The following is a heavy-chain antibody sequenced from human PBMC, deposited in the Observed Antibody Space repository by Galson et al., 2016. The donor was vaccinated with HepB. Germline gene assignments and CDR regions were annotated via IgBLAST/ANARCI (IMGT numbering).Heavy chain of an antibody. J-gene: IGHJ5*02. V-gene: IGHV1-69*13. Sequence: SVKVSCKASGGTFTSYSVSWVRQAPGQGLEWIGGIIPIFGRAIYAQQFQGRVTITADESTRTLYMELSSLRSEDTAVYYCARELRPLGFDPWGQGTLVTVSS. CDR3: ARELRPLGFDP. CDR1: GGTFTSYS. CDR2: IIPIFGRA.